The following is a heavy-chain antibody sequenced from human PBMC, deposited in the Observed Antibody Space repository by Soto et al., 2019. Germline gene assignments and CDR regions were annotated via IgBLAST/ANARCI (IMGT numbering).Heavy chain of an antibody. D-gene: IGHD1-26*01. CDR1: GYTFTNYY. CDR2: INPKTGTT. V-gene: IGHV1-46*01. Sequence: QVQLVQSGAEVKKPGASVKVSCKASGYTFTNYYIHWVRQAPGQGLEWVGLINPKTGTTNDAPKFQGRVTMTSDTSTSTAYMELSSLRSEDTAVYYCARAIKRWEVHYYFDYWGQGTLVTVSS. CDR3: ARAIKRWEVHYYFDY. J-gene: IGHJ4*02.